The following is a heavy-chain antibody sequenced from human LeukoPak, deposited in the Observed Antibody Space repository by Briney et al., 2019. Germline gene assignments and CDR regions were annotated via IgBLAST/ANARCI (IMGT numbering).Heavy chain of an antibody. CDR2: ISSSSSTI. J-gene: IGHJ3*02. CDR1: GFTFSSYS. V-gene: IGHV3-48*01. D-gene: IGHD2-8*01. CDR3: ARDTIMDAFDI. Sequence: GGSLRLSCAASGFTFSSYSMNWVRQAPGQGLEWVSYISSSSSTIYYADSVKGRFTISRDNAKNSLYLQMNSLRAEDTAVYYCARDTIMDAFDIWGQGTMVTVSS.